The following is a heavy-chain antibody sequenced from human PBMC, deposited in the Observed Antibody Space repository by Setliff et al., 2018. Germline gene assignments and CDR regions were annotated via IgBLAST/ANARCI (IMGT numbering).Heavy chain of an antibody. V-gene: IGHV1-69*13. CDR3: ARRGLGYDFWSGYYTMYYFDY. CDR1: GGTFSSYA. J-gene: IGHJ4*02. Sequence: GASVKVSCKASGGTFSSYAISWVRQAPGQGLEWMGGIIPIFGTANYAQKFQGRVTITADESTSTAYMELRSLRSDDTAVYFCARRGLGYDFWSGYYTMYYFDYWGQGTLVTVSS. CDR2: IIPIFGTA. D-gene: IGHD3-3*01.